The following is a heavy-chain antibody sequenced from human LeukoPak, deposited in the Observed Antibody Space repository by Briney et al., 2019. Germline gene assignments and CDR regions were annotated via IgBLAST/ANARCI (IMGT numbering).Heavy chain of an antibody. CDR3: ARDPVGTYGDYNKFDY. CDR2: INPNSGGT. Sequence: ASVTVSCKASGYTFTVYYMHWVRQAPGQGLEWMGWINPNSGGTNYAQKFQGRVTMTRDTAISTAYMELSRLRSDDTAVYYCARDPVGTYGDYNKFDYWGQGTLVTVSS. V-gene: IGHV1-2*02. D-gene: IGHD4-17*01. CDR1: GYTFTVYY. J-gene: IGHJ4*02.